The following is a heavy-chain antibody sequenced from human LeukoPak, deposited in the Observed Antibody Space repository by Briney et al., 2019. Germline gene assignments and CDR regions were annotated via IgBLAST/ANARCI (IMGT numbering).Heavy chain of an antibody. V-gene: IGHV4-39*01. J-gene: IGHJ6*02. D-gene: IGHD3-22*01. Sequence: SETLSLTCTVSGGSISSSSYYWGWIRQPPGKGLEWIGSIYYSGSTYYNPSLKSRVTISVDTSKNQFSPKLSSVTAADTAVYYCARGGYLNYYYYGMDVWGQGTTVTVSS. CDR1: GGSISSSSYY. CDR3: ARGGYLNYYYYGMDV. CDR2: IYYSGST.